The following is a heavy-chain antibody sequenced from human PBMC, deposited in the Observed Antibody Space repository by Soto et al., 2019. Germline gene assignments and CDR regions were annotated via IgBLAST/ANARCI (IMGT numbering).Heavy chain of an antibody. Sequence: GGSLRLSCAASGFTFSSYSMNWVRQAPGKGLEWVSSISSSSSYIYYADSVKGRFTISRDNAKNSLYLQMNSLRAEDTAVYYCARDLVHSGYYFDYWGQGTLVTVSS. CDR1: GFTFSSYS. CDR3: ARDLVHSGYYFDY. CDR2: ISSSSSYI. J-gene: IGHJ4*02. V-gene: IGHV3-21*01. D-gene: IGHD5-12*01.